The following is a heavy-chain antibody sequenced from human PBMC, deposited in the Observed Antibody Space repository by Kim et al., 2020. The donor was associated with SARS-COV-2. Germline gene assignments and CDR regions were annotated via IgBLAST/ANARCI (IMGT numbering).Heavy chain of an antibody. V-gene: IGHV3-15*01. D-gene: IGHD3-10*01. CDR1: GFTFSNAW. CDR2: IKSKTDGGTT. Sequence: GGSLRLSCAASGFTFSNAWMSWVRQAPGKGLEWVGRIKSKTDGGTTDYAAPVKGRFTISRDDSKNTLYLQMNSLKTEDTAVYYCTTDQGYYGSGSPPDYYYYGMDVWGKGTTVTVSS. CDR3: TTDQGYYGSGSPPDYYYYGMDV. J-gene: IGHJ6*04.